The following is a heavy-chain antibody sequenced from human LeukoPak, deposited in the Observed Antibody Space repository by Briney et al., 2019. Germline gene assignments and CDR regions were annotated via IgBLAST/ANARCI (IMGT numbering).Heavy chain of an antibody. CDR3: AHFGFKGYCSSTSCYAANAFDI. Sequence: SGPTLVKPTQTLTLTCTFSGFSLSTSGVGVGWIRQPPGKALEWLALIYWDDDKRYSPSLESRLTITKDTSKNQVVLTMTNMDPVDTATYYCAHFGFKGYCSSTSCYAANAFDIWGQGTLVTVSS. D-gene: IGHD2-2*01. J-gene: IGHJ3*02. V-gene: IGHV2-5*02. CDR2: IYWDDDK. CDR1: GFSLSTSGVG.